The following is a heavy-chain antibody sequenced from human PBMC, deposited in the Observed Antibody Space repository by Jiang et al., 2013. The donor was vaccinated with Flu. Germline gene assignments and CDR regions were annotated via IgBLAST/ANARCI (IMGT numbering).Heavy chain of an antibody. CDR3: AKLRGLRYFDY. CDR2: FSGSGDST. Sequence: QLLESGGGLVQPGGSLRLSCAASGFTFSSYAMGWVRQAPGKGLEWVSAFSGSGDSTYYADSVKGRFTISRDNAKDTLYLQMNSLRAEDTALYYCAKLRGLRYFDYWGQGTLVTVSS. J-gene: IGHJ4*02. D-gene: IGHD3-9*01. V-gene: IGHV3-23*01. CDR1: GFTFSSYA.